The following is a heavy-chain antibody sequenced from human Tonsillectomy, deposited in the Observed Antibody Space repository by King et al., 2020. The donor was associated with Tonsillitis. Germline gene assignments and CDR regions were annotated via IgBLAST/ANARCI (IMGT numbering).Heavy chain of an antibody. CDR1: GDSISSSGFY. Sequence: QLQESGTELVKPSETLSLTCTISGDSISSSGFYWGWIRQPPGKGLEWIGSIFYSGSTYHNPSLKSRVTISVDTSKNQFSLKLSSVTAADTAVYYCARLTLTVFYYYYMDVWGKGTTVTVSS. J-gene: IGHJ6*03. V-gene: IGHV4-39*01. CDR2: IFYSGST. CDR3: ARLTLTVFYYYYMDV. D-gene: IGHD4-11*01.